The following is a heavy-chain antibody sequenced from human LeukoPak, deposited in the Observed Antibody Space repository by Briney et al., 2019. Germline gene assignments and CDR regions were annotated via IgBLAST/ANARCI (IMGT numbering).Heavy chain of an antibody. CDR3: ARGQIYFDY. CDR1: GGSISGSSYY. CDR2: IYYSGST. V-gene: IGHV4-39*07. J-gene: IGHJ4*02. Sequence: SETLSLTCTVSGGSISGSSYYWGWIRQPPGKGLEWIGSIYYSGSTYYNPSLKSRVTISVDKSKNQFSLKLSSVTAADTAVYYCARGQIYFDYWGQGTLVTVSS.